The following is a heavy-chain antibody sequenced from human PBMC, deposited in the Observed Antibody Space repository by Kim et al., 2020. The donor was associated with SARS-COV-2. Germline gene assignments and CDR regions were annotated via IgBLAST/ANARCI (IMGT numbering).Heavy chain of an antibody. CDR3: ARATRGIFGVVTQFDY. J-gene: IGHJ4*02. CDR2: T. V-gene: IGHV4-31*02. D-gene: IGHD3-3*01. Sequence: TYSTPTLKSRVTISVDTSKNQFSLKLSSVTAADTAVYYCARATRGIFGVVTQFDYWGQGTLVTVSS.